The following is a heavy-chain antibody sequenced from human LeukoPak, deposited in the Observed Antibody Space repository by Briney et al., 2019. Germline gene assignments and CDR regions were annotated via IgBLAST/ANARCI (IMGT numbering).Heavy chain of an antibody. CDR2: IYPGDSDT. D-gene: IGHD6-13*01. CDR1: GYSFTSYW. Sequence: GESLKISCKGSGYSFTSYWIGWVRQMPGKGLEWMGIIYPGDSDTRYSPSFQGQVTISADKSISTAYLQWSSLKASDAAMYYCARPAGSSSQPPEGAFDIWGQGTTVTVSS. J-gene: IGHJ3*02. V-gene: IGHV5-51*01. CDR3: ARPAGSSSQPPEGAFDI.